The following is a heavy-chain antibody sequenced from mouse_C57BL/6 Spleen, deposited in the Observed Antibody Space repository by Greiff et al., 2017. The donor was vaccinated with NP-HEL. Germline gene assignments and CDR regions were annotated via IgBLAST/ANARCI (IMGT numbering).Heavy chain of an antibody. Sequence: VQLQQPGAELVMPGASVKLSCKASGYTFTSYWMHWVKQRPGQGLEWIGEIDPSDSYTNYNQKFKGKSTLTVDKSSSTAYMQLSSLTSEDSAVDYCARRGYYERMDYWGQGTSVTVSS. D-gene: IGHD2-3*01. J-gene: IGHJ4*01. V-gene: IGHV1-69*01. CDR3: ARRGYYERMDY. CDR2: IDPSDSYT. CDR1: GYTFTSYW.